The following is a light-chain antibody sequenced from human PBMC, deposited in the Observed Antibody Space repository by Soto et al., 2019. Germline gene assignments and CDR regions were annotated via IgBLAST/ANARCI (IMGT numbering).Light chain of an antibody. V-gene: IGLV1-44*01. J-gene: IGLJ2*01. CDR1: SSNIGSNT. CDR2: SNN. CDR3: AAWDDSLNGPV. Sequence: QSVLTQPPSASGTPGQRVTISCSGSSSNIGSNTVNWYQQLPGTAHHLLIYSNNQRPSGVPDRFSGSKSGTSASLAISGLQSEDEADYYCAAWDDSLNGPVFGGGTKLTVL.